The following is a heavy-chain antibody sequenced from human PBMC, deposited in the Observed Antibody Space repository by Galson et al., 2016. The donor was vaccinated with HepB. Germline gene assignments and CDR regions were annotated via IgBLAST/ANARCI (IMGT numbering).Heavy chain of an antibody. Sequence: SLRLSCAASGFTFSSYSMSWVRQAPGKGLEWVGNINQDEREKYYVDSVKGRFTISRDNAKNSLYLQMNSLRAEDTAVYFCARHQVQLWYDYWGHGTLVTVSS. V-gene: IGHV3-7*01. CDR1: GFTFSSYS. D-gene: IGHD5-18*01. CDR2: INQDEREK. J-gene: IGHJ4*01. CDR3: ARHQVQLWYDY.